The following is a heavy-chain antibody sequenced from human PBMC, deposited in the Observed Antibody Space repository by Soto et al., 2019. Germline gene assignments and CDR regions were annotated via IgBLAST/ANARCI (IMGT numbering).Heavy chain of an antibody. CDR3: ARHHTSWELLALTPPDY. V-gene: IGHV4-39*01. CDR2: IYYSGST. J-gene: IGHJ4*02. D-gene: IGHD1-26*01. Sequence: QLQLQESGPGLVKPSETLSLTCTVSGGSISSSSYYWGWIRQPPGKGLEWIGSIYYSGSTYYNPSLKSRVPLSVNTSKNQFSLKLRSVTAADTAVYYCARHHTSWELLALTPPDYWGQGTLVTVSS. CDR1: GGSISSSSYY.